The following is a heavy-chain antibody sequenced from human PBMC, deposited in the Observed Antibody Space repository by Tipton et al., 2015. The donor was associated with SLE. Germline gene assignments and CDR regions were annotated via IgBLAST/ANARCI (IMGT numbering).Heavy chain of an antibody. CDR2: ISSSGRTI. Sequence: SLRLSCAASGFTFNTFEMNWVRQVPGKGLVWISSISSSGRTIDYAESVKGQFTISRDNAKNSLYLQMDSLRAEDTAIYYCARHLAPLRTYYYGMDVWGQGTTVTVSS. J-gene: IGHJ6*02. CDR3: ARHLAPLRTYYYGMDV. D-gene: IGHD2-21*02. CDR1: GFTFNTFE. V-gene: IGHV3-48*03.